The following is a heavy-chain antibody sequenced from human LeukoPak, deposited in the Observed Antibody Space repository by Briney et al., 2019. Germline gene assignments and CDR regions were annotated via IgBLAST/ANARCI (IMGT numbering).Heavy chain of an antibody. J-gene: IGHJ4*02. CDR3: AGGQLWIFDY. Sequence: GASVKVSCKASGYSFTSKYMHWVRQAPGQGPEWMGIINPSGGSTSYPQKFQGRFTMTRDTSTSTVYMELSSPKSEDTAVYYCAGGQLWIFDYWGQGTLVTVSS. V-gene: IGHV1-46*03. CDR2: INPSGGST. D-gene: IGHD5-18*01. CDR1: GYSFTSKY.